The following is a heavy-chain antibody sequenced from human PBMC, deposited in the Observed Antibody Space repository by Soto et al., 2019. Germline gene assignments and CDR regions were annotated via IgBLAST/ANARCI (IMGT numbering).Heavy chain of an antibody. Sequence: GGSLRLSCAASGFTFSSYGMHWVRQAPGKGLEWVAVISYDGSNKYYADSVKGRFTISRDNSKNTLYLQMNSLRAEDTAVYYCVWDGYYYMDVWGKGTTVTDSS. CDR1: GFTFSSYG. CDR3: VWDGYYYMDV. CDR2: ISYDGSNK. J-gene: IGHJ6*03. D-gene: IGHD1-26*01. V-gene: IGHV3-30*03.